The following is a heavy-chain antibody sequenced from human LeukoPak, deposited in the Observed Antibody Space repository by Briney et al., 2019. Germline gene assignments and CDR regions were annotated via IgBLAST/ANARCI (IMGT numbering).Heavy chain of an antibody. CDR1: GDSISSSY. D-gene: IGHD2-8*01. CDR2: IYYSGST. Sequence: SETLSLTCTVSGDSISSSYWSWIRQPPGKGLEWIGYIYYSGSTNYNPSLKSRVTISVDTSKNQFSLMLSSVTAADTAVYYCARRYCSNGVCCLDYWGQGTLVTDSS. J-gene: IGHJ4*02. V-gene: IGHV4-59*08. CDR3: ARRYCSNGVCCLDY.